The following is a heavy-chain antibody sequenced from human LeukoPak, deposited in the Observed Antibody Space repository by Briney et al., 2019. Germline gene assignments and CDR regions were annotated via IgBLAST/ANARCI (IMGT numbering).Heavy chain of an antibody. V-gene: IGHV4-34*01. D-gene: IGHD6-6*01. CDR2: INHNGST. Sequence: SETLSLTCAVYGGSFSGYYWSWIRQPPGKGLEWIGEINHNGSTNYNPSLKSRVTISVDTSKNQFSLKLSSVTAADTAVYYCARLGSSSSIDYWGQGTLVTVSS. CDR3: ARLGSSSSIDY. J-gene: IGHJ4*02. CDR1: GGSFSGYY.